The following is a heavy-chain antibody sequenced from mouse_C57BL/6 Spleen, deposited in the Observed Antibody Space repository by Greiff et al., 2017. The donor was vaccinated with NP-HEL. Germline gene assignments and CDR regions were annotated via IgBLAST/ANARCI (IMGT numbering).Heavy chain of an antibody. Sequence: QVQLQQPGAELVKPGASVKMSCKASGYTFTSYWITWVKQRPGQGLEWIGDIYPGSGSTNYNEKFKSKATLTVDTSSSTAYMQLSSLTSEDSAVYYCARRGDYDVEAWFAYWGQGTLVTVSA. V-gene: IGHV1-55*01. CDR3: ARRGDYDVEAWFAY. D-gene: IGHD2-4*01. J-gene: IGHJ3*01. CDR1: GYTFTSYW. CDR2: IYPGSGST.